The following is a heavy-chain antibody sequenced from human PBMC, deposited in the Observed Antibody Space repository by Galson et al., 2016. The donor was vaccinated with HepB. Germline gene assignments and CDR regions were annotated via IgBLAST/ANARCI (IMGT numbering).Heavy chain of an antibody. CDR3: ARDWNNWNDGAGY. D-gene: IGHD1-1*01. CDR1: GYTITSYG. CDR2: ISGYNGNT. Sequence: SVKVSCKASGYTITSYGITWVRQAPGQGLEWIGWISGYNGNTKYAENLQGRVTLTTDTARSTAYMELRSLRSDDTAVYFCARDWNNWNDGAGYWGQGTLVTVSS. J-gene: IGHJ4*02. V-gene: IGHV1-18*04.